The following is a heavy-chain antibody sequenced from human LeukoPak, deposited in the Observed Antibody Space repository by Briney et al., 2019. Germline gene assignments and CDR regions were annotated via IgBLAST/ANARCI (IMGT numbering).Heavy chain of an antibody. V-gene: IGHV4-39*07. J-gene: IGHJ6*03. CDR1: GGSISSGSYY. D-gene: IGHD3-10*01. CDR3: AREGSGSYYTPCDYYYYMGV. CDR2: INHSGST. Sequence: PSETLSLTCTVSGGSISSGSYYWSWIRQPPGKGLEWIGEINHSGSTNYNPSLKSRVTISVDTSKNQFSLKLSSVTAADTAVYYCAREGSGSYYTPCDYYYYMGVWGKGTTVTISS.